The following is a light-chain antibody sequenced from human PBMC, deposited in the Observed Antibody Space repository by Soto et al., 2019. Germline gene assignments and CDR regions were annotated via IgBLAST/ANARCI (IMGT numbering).Light chain of an antibody. V-gene: IGKV3-11*01. CDR2: DAS. J-gene: IGKJ4*01. Sequence: EIVLTQSPATLSLSPGERATLSCSASQSVNNFVVWYQHKPGQAPRLLISDASNRAPGIPDRFSGSGSGPAFTLTLNSLEPEYCAVYYCQQRFNWRLPFGGGTKVDIK. CDR1: QSVNNF. CDR3: QQRFNWRLP.